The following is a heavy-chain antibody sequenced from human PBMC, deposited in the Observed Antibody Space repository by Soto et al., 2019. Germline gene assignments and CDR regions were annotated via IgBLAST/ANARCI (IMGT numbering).Heavy chain of an antibody. J-gene: IGHJ6*02. CDR1: GGTFSSYI. V-gene: IGHV1-69*02. Sequence: QVQLVQSGAEVKKPGSSVKVSCKASGGTFSSYIISWVRQAPGQGLEWMGRIIPILGIANYAQKFQDRVTIIADKSTSTAYMELSSLRSEDTAVYYCARGTDYYDSSGYYYGMDVWGQGTTVTVSS. CDR3: ARGTDYYDSSGYYYGMDV. D-gene: IGHD3-22*01. CDR2: IIPILGIA.